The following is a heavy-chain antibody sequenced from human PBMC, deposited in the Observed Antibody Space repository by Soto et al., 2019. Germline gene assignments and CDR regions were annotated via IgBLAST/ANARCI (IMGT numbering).Heavy chain of an antibody. CDR3: ARTTVTYYFDY. Sequence: TLSLTCAVSGGSISGGGYSWSWIRQPPGKGLEWIGYIYHSGSTYYNPSLKSRVTISVDRSKNQFSLKLSSVTAADTAVYYCARTTVTYYFDYWG. D-gene: IGHD4-17*01. V-gene: IGHV4-30-2*01. CDR1: GGSISGGGYS. J-gene: IGHJ4*01. CDR2: IYHSGST.